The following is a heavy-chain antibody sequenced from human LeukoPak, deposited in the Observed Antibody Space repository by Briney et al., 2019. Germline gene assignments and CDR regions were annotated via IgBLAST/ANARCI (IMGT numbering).Heavy chain of an antibody. CDR2: IYYSGNT. J-gene: IGHJ6*03. CDR3: ARVDYGNYYYYYMDV. CDR1: GGSISGYY. V-gene: IGHV4-59*01. Sequence: PSETLSLTCTVSGGSISGYYWSWIRQPPGKGLEWIGYIYYSGNTYYNPSLKSRLTISLDTSKNQFSLKLSSVTAADTAVYYYARVDYGNYYYYYMDVWGKGTTVTISS. D-gene: IGHD4-17*01.